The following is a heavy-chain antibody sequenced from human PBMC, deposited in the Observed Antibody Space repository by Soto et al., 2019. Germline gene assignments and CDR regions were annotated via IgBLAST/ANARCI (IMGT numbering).Heavy chain of an antibody. CDR2: ISYDGSNK. V-gene: IGHV3-30-3*01. J-gene: IGHJ4*02. D-gene: IGHD3-22*01. CDR3: ARDSYYYDSSGYQSRRPIDH. Sequence: GGSLRLACAASGFTFSSYAMHWVRQAPGKGLGWVAVISYDGSNKYYADSVKGRFTISRDNSKNTLYLQMNSLRAEDTAVYYCARDSYYYDSSGYQSRRPIDHWGQGTLVTVSS. CDR1: GFTFSSYA.